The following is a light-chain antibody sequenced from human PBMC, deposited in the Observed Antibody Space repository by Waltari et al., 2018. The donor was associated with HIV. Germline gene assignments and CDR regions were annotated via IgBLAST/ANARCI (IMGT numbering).Light chain of an antibody. CDR1: KAITSS. Sequence: AIQLTQSPSSLSASVGDRVTFTCRTSKAITSSLAWYQQKPGKPPKLLIFDASTLESGVPSMFSGSGSGTDFTLTISSLQPEDFATYYCQQFNLYPLTFGGG. CDR3: QQFNLYPLT. J-gene: IGKJ4*01. CDR2: DAS. V-gene: IGKV1-13*02.